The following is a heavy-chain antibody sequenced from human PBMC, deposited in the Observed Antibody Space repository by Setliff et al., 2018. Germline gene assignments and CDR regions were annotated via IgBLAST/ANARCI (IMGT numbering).Heavy chain of an antibody. D-gene: IGHD3-3*01. CDR2: INPDNGNR. CDR1: GFTLTSYP. V-gene: IGHV1-3*01. CDR3: TRDFLGATASFDI. Sequence: ASVKVSCKASGFTLTSYPIHWVRQASGQRLEWMGWINPDNGNRKYSQRFQGRVTITRDTSASTVFLELSTLRSEDTAVYYCTRDFLGATASFDIWGQGTRGTVSS. J-gene: IGHJ3*02.